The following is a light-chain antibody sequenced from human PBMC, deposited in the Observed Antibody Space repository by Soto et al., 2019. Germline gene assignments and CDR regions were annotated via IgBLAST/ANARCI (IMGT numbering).Light chain of an antibody. CDR3: CSYAGSSRYV. J-gene: IGLJ1*01. V-gene: IGLV2-23*01. CDR1: SSDVGSYNL. Sequence: LTQPASVSGSPGQSITISSTGTSSDVGSYNLVSWYQQHPGKAPKLMIYEGSKRPSGVSNRFSGSKSGHTASLTISGLQAEDEADYSCCSYAGSSRYVFGNGTKVTVL. CDR2: EGS.